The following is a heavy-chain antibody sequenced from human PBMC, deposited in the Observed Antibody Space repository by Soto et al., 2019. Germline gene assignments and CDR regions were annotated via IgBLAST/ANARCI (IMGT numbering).Heavy chain of an antibody. D-gene: IGHD2-21*02. J-gene: IGHJ3*02. CDR2: IYYSGST. V-gene: IGHV4-39*01. CDR1: GGSISSSSYY. CDR3: ARRDCGGDCYDAFDI. Sequence: SETLSLTCTVSGGSISSSSYYWGWIRQPPGKGLEWIGCIYYSGSTYYNPSLKSRVTISVDTSKNQFSLKLSCVTAADTAVYYCARRDCGGDCYDAFDIWGQGTMVTVSS.